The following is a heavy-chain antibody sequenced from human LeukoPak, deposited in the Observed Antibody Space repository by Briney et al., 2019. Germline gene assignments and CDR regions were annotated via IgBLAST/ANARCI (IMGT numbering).Heavy chain of an antibody. V-gene: IGHV5-51*01. D-gene: IGHD3-3*01. CDR3: ARVRRGDHYESKAHYFDF. CDR1: GYSFTAFW. J-gene: IGHJ4*02. Sequence: GESLKISCKVSGYSFTAFWTAWVRQVPGKGLGWMGNIYPAASATKYSPSLQGQVTISADRSITTAYLQWSSLKASDSAMYYCARVRRGDHYESKAHYFDFWGQGTLVTVSS. CDR2: IYPAASAT.